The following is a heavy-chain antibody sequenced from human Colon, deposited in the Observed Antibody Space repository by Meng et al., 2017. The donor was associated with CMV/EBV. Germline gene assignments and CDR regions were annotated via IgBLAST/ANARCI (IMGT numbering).Heavy chain of an antibody. V-gene: IGHV3-23*01. D-gene: IGHD3-10*02. CDR3: AKSLFGMGQVVYFDS. CDR1: GFTFRNYA. J-gene: IGHJ4*02. Sequence: GESLKISCADSGFTFRNYAMGWVRQAPGKGLEWVSSISGSGTATYYSSSVKGRFTISRDSSKNTLSLEMTGLRAEDTAVYYCAKSLFGMGQVVYFDSWGQGTLVTVSS. CDR2: ISGSGTAT.